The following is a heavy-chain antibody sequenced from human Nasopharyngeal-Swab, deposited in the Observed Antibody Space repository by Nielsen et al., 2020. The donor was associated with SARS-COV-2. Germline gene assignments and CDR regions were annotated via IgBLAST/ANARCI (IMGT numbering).Heavy chain of an antibody. CDR3: AREYRYGSGSYPLDY. CDR2: INSDGSST. J-gene: IGHJ4*02. Sequence: WIRQPPGKGLVWVSRINSDGSSTSYADSVKGRFTISRDNAKNTLYLQMNSLRAEDTAVYYCAREYRYGSGSYPLDYWGQGTLVTVSS. D-gene: IGHD3-10*01. V-gene: IGHV3-74*01.